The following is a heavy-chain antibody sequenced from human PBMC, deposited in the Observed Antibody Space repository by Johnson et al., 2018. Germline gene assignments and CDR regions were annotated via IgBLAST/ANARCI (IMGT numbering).Heavy chain of an antibody. CDR2: ISGSGGST. CDR3: AKTPRRTSGSYRDWYFDL. D-gene: IGHD1-26*01. CDR1: GFTFSSYA. J-gene: IGHJ2*01. V-gene: IGHV3-23*04. Sequence: VQLVESGGGLVKPGGSLRLSCAASGFTFSSYAMSWVRQAPGKGLEWVSAISGSGGSTYYADSVKGRFTISRDNSKNTLYLQMNSLRAEDTAVYYCAKTPRRTSGSYRDWYFDLWGRGTLVTVSS.